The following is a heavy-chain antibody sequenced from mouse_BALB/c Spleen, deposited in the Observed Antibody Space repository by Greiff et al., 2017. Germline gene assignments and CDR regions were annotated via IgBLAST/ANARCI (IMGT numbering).Heavy chain of an antibody. Sequence: DVKLVESGGGLVKPGGSLKLSCAASGFTFSSYAMSWVRQSPEKRLEWVAEISSGGSYTYYPDTVTGRFTISRDNAKNTLYLEMSSLRSEDTAMYYCATPYDGYYGAFAYWGQGTLVTVSA. V-gene: IGHV5-9-4*01. J-gene: IGHJ3*01. CDR2: ISSGGSYT. D-gene: IGHD2-3*01. CDR1: GFTFSSYA. CDR3: ATPYDGYYGAFAY.